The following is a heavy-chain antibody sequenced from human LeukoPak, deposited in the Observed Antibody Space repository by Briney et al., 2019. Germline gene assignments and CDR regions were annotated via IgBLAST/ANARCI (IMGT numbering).Heavy chain of an antibody. D-gene: IGHD6-13*01. Sequence: SGGSLRLSCAASGFTFDDYDMSWVRQAPGKGLEWVSGINWNGGSTGYADSVKGRFTISRDNARNSLYLQMNSLRAEDTALYYCARASMRMTTAGLVDYWGQGTLVTVSS. J-gene: IGHJ4*02. CDR2: INWNGGST. CDR3: ARASMRMTTAGLVDY. CDR1: GFTFDDYD. V-gene: IGHV3-20*04.